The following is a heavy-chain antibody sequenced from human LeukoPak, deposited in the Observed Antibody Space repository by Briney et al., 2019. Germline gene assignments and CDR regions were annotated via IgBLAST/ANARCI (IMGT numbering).Heavy chain of an antibody. CDR2: INHSGST. CDR1: GGSISSGGYS. Sequence: PSETLSLTCAVSGGSISSGGYSWSWIRQPPGKGLEWIGEINHSGSTNYNPSLKSRVTISVDTSKNQFSLKLSSVTAADTAVYYCARVLQRLVLWFGESPGYFDYWGQGTLVTVSS. CDR3: ARVLQRLVLWFGESPGYFDY. V-gene: IGHV4-30-2*01. J-gene: IGHJ4*02. D-gene: IGHD3-10*01.